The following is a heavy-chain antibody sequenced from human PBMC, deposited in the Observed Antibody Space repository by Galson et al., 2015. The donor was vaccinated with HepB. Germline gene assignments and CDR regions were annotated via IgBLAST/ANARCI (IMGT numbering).Heavy chain of an antibody. Sequence: LSLTCIVSGGSIVSYYWNWIRKPAGKGLEWIGRIHTSGSTYYNPALSSRVTMSVDTSKDQFSLKLNSVTAADTAVYYCARSYSGTWYVEHWGQGALVTVSP. CDR2: IHTSGST. CDR1: GGSIVSYY. J-gene: IGHJ4*02. V-gene: IGHV4-4*07. D-gene: IGHD6-13*01. CDR3: ARSYSGTWYVEH.